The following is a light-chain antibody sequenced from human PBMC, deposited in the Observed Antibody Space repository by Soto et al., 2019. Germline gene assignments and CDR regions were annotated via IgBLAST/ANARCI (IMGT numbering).Light chain of an antibody. CDR3: LQDYNYPRT. V-gene: IGKV1-6*01. J-gene: IGKJ1*01. CDR1: QGIRND. Sequence: AIQMTQSPSSLCPSPGDIDTITCRASQGIRNDLGWYQQKPGKAPKLLIYAASSLQSGVPSRFSGSGSGTDFTLTISSLQPEDFATYYCLQDYNYPRTFGQGTKVDIK. CDR2: AAS.